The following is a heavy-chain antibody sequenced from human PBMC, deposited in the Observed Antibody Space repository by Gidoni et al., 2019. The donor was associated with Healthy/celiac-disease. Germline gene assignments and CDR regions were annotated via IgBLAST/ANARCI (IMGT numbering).Heavy chain of an antibody. D-gene: IGHD3-22*01. CDR2: ISWNSGSI. V-gene: IGHV3-9*01. CDR3: AKDTGYYDSSGYYPSWYFDL. Sequence: EVQLVESGGGLVQPGRSLRLSCAASGFTFDDYALHWVRQAPGKGLGWVSGISWNSGSIGYSDSVKGRFTISRDNAKNSLYLQMNSLRAEDTALYYCAKDTGYYDSSGYYPSWYFDLWGRGTLVTVSS. CDR1: GFTFDDYA. J-gene: IGHJ2*01.